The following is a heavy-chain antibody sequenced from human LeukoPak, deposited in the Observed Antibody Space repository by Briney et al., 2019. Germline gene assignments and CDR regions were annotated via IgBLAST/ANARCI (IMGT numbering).Heavy chain of an antibody. V-gene: IGHV4-59*08. CDR1: GGSISSYY. CDR2: IYCSGST. Sequence: PSETLSLTCTVSGGSISSYYWSWIRQPPGKGLEWIGYIYCSGSTNYNPSLKSRVTISVDTSKNQFSLKLSSVTAADTAVYYCASTRFGEDDWFDPWGQGTLVTVSS. J-gene: IGHJ5*02. CDR3: ASTRFGEDDWFDP. D-gene: IGHD3-10*01.